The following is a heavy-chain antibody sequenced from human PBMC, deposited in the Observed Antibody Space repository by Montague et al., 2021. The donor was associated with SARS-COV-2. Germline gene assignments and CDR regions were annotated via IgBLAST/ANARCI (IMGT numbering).Heavy chain of an antibody. CDR3: ARHLAISGPAAVSDY. CDR2: IHYSGIT. V-gene: IGHV4-39*01. Sequence: SETLSLTCTVPGDSISSGYFYWGWIRQPPGKGLEWVGTIHYSGITYYNPSLKSRVTISVDTSRNQFSLKLSSVTAAVTAIYYCARHLAISGPAAVSDYWGQGTLVTVSS. D-gene: IGHD2-2*01. J-gene: IGHJ4*02. CDR1: GDSISSGYFY.